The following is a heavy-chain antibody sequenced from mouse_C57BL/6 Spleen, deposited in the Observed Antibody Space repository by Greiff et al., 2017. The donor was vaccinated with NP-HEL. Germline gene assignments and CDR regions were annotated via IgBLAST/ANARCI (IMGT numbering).Heavy chain of an antibody. V-gene: IGHV14-4*01. CDR3: TGNDFDY. CDR2: IDPENGDT. J-gene: IGHJ2*01. CDR1: GFNIKDDY. Sequence: VQLKESGAELVRPGASVKLSCTASGFNIKDDYMHWVKQRPEQGLEWIGWIDPENGDTEYASKFQGKATITADTSSNTAYLQLSSLTSEDTAVYYCTGNDFDYWGQGTTLTVSS. D-gene: IGHD2-1*01.